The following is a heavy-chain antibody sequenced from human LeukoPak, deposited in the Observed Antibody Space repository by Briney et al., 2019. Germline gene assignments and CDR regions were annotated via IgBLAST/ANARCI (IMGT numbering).Heavy chain of an antibody. J-gene: IGHJ5*02. CDR2: IYHSGST. CDR3: ARDTLWFDP. CDR1: GYSISSGYF. D-gene: IGHD2-15*01. Sequence: SETLSLTCTVSGYSISSGYFWGWIRQPPGKGLEWIGIIYHSGSTYYNPSLKSRVTISVDTSKNQFSLKLSSVTAADTAVYYCARDTLWFDPWGQGTLVTVSS. V-gene: IGHV4-38-2*02.